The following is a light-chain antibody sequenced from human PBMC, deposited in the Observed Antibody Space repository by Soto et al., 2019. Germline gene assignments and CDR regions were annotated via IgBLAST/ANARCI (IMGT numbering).Light chain of an antibody. V-gene: IGKV1-39*01. CDR2: AAS. CDR1: QSMSRY. J-gene: IGKJ1*01. Sequence: DIQMTQSPSSLSASVGDRVTITCRASQSMSRYLNWYQQKPGKAPKLLIYAASRLQSGVPSRFSGSGSGTDFTLTISSLQPEDFATYYCQQSYTTPPWTVGQGTKVEIK. CDR3: QQSYTTPPWT.